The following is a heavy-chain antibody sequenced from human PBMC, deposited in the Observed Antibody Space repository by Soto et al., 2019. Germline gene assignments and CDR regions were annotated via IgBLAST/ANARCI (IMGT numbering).Heavy chain of an antibody. J-gene: IGHJ5*02. D-gene: IGHD3-10*01. V-gene: IGHV4-30-4*01. Sequence: LSLTCTVSGGSISSGDYYWSWIRQPPGKGLEWIGYIYYSGSTYYNPSLKSRVTISVDTSKNQFSLKLSSVTAADTAVYYCARAGADNWFDPWGQGTLVTVSS. CDR3: ARAGADNWFDP. CDR1: GGSISSGDYY. CDR2: IYYSGST.